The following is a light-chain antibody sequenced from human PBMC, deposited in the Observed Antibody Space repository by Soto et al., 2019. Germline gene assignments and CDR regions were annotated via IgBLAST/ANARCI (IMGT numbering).Light chain of an antibody. CDR1: QSVLYSSNNKNY. J-gene: IGKJ4*01. V-gene: IGKV4-1*01. CDR3: HQYYSPPLT. CDR2: WAS. Sequence: DIVMTQSPDSLAVSLGERATINCKSSQSVLYSSNNKNYLAWYQQKPGQPPKLLIYWASTRESGVPARFSGSGSGTGFTLTITSLQTEDVAVDYCHQYYSPPLTIGGGTKVE.